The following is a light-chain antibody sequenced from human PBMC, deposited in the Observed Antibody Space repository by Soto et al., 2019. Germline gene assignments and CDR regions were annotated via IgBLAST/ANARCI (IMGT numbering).Light chain of an antibody. J-gene: IGLJ2*01. CDR3: ETWDFNTRV. CDR2: LEGSGSY. Sequence: QLVLTQSSSASASLGSSVKLTCTLSSGHSSYIIAWHQQQPGKAPRYLMKLEGSGSYYKGSGVPDRFSGSSTGADRYLTISNLQFEDEADYYCETWDFNTRVFGGGTKLTVL. CDR1: SGHSSYI. V-gene: IGLV4-60*02.